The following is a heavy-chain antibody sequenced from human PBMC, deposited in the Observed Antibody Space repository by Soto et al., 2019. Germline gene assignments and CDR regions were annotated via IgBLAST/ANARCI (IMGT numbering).Heavy chain of an antibody. Sequence: PGGSRGLCWGASGFTFSSYLMSWGGEAPGKGLGWVANIKQDGSEKYYVDSVKGRFTISRDNAKNSLYLQMNSLRAEDTAVYYCARAYGSGSTPPTYYYYGMDVWGQGTTVTVSS. V-gene: IGHV3-7*01. CDR1: GFTFSSYL. J-gene: IGHJ6*02. D-gene: IGHD3-10*01. CDR2: IKQDGSEK. CDR3: ARAYGSGSTPPTYYYYGMDV.